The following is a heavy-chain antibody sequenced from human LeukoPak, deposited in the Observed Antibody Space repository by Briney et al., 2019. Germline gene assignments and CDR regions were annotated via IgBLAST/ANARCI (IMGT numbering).Heavy chain of an antibody. D-gene: IGHD4-17*01. V-gene: IGHV1-18*01. J-gene: IGHJ4*02. CDR1: GYTFTSYP. CDR3: ARGYDYGDYVGDFDY. CDR2: ITTYNGNT. Sequence: ASVTVSCKASGYTFTSYPISWVRLAPGPGLEWMGLITTYNGNTKYALKLQGRVTMTTDTSTSTVYMALRGLRADDTAVYYCARGYDYGDYVGDFDYWGQGTLVTVSS.